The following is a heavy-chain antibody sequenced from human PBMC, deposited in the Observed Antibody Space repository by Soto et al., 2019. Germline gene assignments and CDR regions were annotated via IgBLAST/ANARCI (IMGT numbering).Heavy chain of an antibody. CDR2: IISIFGTP. D-gene: IGHD5-12*01. CDR3: ARDLGSGYDPGDY. CDR1: GGTFNSYV. J-gene: IGHJ4*02. Sequence: QVQLVQSGAEVKKPGPSVKSSCKASGGTFNSYVFNWVRQAPGQGLGWMGGIISIFGTPNYGQKFQGRVTITADESTSTGFMEWRSLTSEDTAIYYCARDLGSGYDPGDYWGQGTLVTVSS. V-gene: IGHV1-69*12.